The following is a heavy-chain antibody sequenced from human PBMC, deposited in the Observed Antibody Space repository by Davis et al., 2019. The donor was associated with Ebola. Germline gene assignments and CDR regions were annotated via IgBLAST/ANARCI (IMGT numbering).Heavy chain of an antibody. CDR1: GFTVSSNY. V-gene: IGHV3-66*02. CDR3: SKGIYFYYYMDV. D-gene: IGHD3-10*01. Sequence: GESLKISCAASGFTVSSNYMSWVRQAPGKGLEWVSVIYSGGSTYYADSVKGRFTISRDNSKNTLYLQMNTLSSEDTAVYYCSKGIYFYYYMDVWGKGTTVTVSS. J-gene: IGHJ6*03. CDR2: IYSGGST.